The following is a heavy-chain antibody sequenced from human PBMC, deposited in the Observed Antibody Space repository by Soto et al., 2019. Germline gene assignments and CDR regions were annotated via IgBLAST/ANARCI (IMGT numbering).Heavy chain of an antibody. CDR1: GFTFSSYA. Sequence: GGSLRLSCAASGFTFSSYAMHWVRQAPGKGLEWVAVISYDGSNKYYADSVKGRFTISRDNSKNTLYLQMNSLRAEDTAVYYCARPRGFGELSTYFDYWGQGTRVTVSS. D-gene: IGHD3-10*01. V-gene: IGHV3-30-3*01. J-gene: IGHJ4*02. CDR2: ISYDGSNK. CDR3: ARPRGFGELSTYFDY.